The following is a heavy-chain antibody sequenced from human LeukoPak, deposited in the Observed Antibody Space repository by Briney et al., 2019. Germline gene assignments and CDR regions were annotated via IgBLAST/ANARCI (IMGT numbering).Heavy chain of an antibody. V-gene: IGHV3-30*18. CDR2: ISYDGSNK. D-gene: IGHD3-10*01. J-gene: IGHJ4*02. CDR1: GFNFSSYG. CDR3: AKGYYYGSGSYDY. Sequence: GESLKISCAASGFNFSSYGMHWVRQAPGKGLEWVAVISYDGSNKYYADSVKGRFTISRDNSKNTLYLQMNSLRAEDTAVYYCAKGYYYGSGSYDYWGQGTLVTVSS.